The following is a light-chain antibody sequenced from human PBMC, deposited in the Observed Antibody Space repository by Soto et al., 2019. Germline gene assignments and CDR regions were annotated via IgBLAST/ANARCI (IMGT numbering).Light chain of an antibody. J-gene: IGLJ2*01. V-gene: IGLV2-14*01. CDR1: SSDIGGYNY. CDR2: EVS. CDR3: SSYTTSSTVA. Sequence: QSALTQSASVSGSPGQSITISCTGTSSDIGGYNYVSWYQQHTDKSPKLMIFEVSNRPSGVSNRFSGSKSGNTASLTISGLLPEDEADYYCSSYTTSSTVAFGGGTQLTVL.